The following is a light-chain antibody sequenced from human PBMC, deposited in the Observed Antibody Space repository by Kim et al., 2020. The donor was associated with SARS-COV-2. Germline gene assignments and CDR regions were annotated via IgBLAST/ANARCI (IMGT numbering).Light chain of an antibody. Sequence: GQRVTISCSGSNSNIGSNTVNWYQQLPGTAPKLLIYSNDQRPSGVPDRFSGSKSGTSASLAISGLQSEHEADYYCAAWDGSLSGWVFGGGTQLTVL. CDR2: SND. CDR1: NSNIGSNT. V-gene: IGLV1-44*01. CDR3: AAWDGSLSGWV. J-gene: IGLJ3*02.